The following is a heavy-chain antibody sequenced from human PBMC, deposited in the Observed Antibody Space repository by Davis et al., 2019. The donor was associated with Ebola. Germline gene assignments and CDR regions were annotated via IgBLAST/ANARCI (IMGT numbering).Heavy chain of an antibody. J-gene: IGHJ4*02. Sequence: GGSLRLSCAASGFTFSSYAMTWARQVPGKGLEWVSAITSSGGSTYYGDSVKGRFTISRDTSKNTLHLHMHSLRAEDTAVYYCARGLHWADYWGQGTLVTVSS. CDR1: GFTFSSYA. CDR2: ITSSGGST. D-gene: IGHD4-11*01. V-gene: IGHV3-23*01. CDR3: ARGLHWADY.